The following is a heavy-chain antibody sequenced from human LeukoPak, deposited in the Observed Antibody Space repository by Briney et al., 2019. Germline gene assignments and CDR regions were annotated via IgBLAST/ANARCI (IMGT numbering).Heavy chain of an antibody. CDR1: GGTFSSYT. CDR3: ARAPGGILTGLDV. CDR2: IIPILGIA. Sequence: SVKVSCKASGGTFSSYTISWVRQAPGQGLEWMGRIIPILGIADYAQKFQGRVTITADKSTSTAYMELSSLRSEDTAVYYCARAPGGILTGLDVWGQGTTVTVSS. V-gene: IGHV1-69*02. J-gene: IGHJ6*02. D-gene: IGHD3-9*01.